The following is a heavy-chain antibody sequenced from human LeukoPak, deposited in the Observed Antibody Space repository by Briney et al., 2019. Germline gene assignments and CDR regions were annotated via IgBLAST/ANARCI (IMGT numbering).Heavy chain of an antibody. Sequence: PSETLSLTCTVSGGSISSYYWSWIRQPAGKGLEWIGRIYTSGSTNYNPSLKSRVTMSVDTSKNQFSLKLSSVTAADTAVYYCARASSSSPRGYYYYYYYMDVWGKGTTVTVSS. D-gene: IGHD6-6*01. CDR2: IYTSGST. CDR3: ARASSSSPRGYYYYYYYMDV. V-gene: IGHV4-4*07. J-gene: IGHJ6*03. CDR1: GGSISSYY.